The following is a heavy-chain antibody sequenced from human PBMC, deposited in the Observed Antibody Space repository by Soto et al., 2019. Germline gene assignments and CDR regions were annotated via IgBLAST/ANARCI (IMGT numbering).Heavy chain of an antibody. Sequence: EVQLVESGGGLVRPGGSLTLSCAASGFALSSCWMHWVRQAPGKGPEWVSRINFDGSITTYADSVKGRFTISRDNAKNTLDLQMNSLRAEDTAVYYCVRDRVGYSYDFDCWGQGAQVTVSS. V-gene: IGHV3-74*01. CDR1: GFALSSCW. D-gene: IGHD5-18*01. CDR3: VRDRVGYSYDFDC. CDR2: INFDGSIT. J-gene: IGHJ4*02.